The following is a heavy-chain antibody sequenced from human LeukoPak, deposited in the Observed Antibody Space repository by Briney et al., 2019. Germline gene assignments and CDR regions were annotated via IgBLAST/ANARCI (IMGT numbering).Heavy chain of an antibody. CDR1: GFTFSSYA. V-gene: IGHV3-30-3*01. Sequence: GGSLRLSCAASGFTFSSYAMHWVRQAPGKGLEWVAVISYDGSNKYYADSVKGRFTISRDNSKNTLYLQMNSLRAEDTAVYYCARGTSWGSGYSNTYFDYWGQGTLLTVSS. D-gene: IGHD3-22*01. CDR2: ISYDGSNK. CDR3: ARGTSWGSGYSNTYFDY. J-gene: IGHJ4*02.